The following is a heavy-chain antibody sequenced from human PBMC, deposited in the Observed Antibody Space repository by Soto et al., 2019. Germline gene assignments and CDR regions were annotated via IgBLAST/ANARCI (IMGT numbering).Heavy chain of an antibody. CDR2: ISYDGSNK. CDR3: AKIGYQYYDFWSGIDY. D-gene: IGHD3-3*01. J-gene: IGHJ4*02. CDR1: GFTFSSYG. Sequence: PGGSLSLSCAASGFTFSSYGMHWVRQAPGKGLEWVAVISYDGSNKYYADSVKGRFTISRDNSKNTLYLQMNSLRAEDTAVYYCAKIGYQYYDFWSGIDYWGQGTPVTVSS. V-gene: IGHV3-30*18.